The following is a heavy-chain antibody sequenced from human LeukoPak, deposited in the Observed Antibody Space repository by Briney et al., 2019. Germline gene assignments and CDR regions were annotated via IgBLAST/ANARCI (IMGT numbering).Heavy chain of an antibody. CDR2: ISYDGSNK. D-gene: IGHD3-10*02. CDR3: AKFFTGEYVRAFDI. V-gene: IGHV3-30*18. J-gene: IGHJ3*02. Sequence: GGSLRHSCAASGFTFSSYAMHWVRQAPGKGLKWVALISYDGSNKYYADSVKGRFTISRDNSKNTLYLQMNSLRAEDTAVYYCAKFFTGEYVRAFDIWGQGTMVTLSS. CDR1: GFTFSSYA.